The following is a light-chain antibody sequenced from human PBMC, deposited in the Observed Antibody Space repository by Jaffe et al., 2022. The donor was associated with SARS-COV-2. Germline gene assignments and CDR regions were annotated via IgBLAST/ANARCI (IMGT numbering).Light chain of an antibody. J-gene: IGKJ3*01. V-gene: IGKV2-40*01. CDR3: MQRIDFPT. CDR2: TVS. Sequence: DIVMTQTPLSLPVTPGEPASISCRSSQSLLDSDDGNTYLDWYLQKPGQSPQLLIYTVSSRASGVPDRFSGSGSGTDFTLKISRVEAEDVGVYYCMQRIDFPTFGPGTKVDIK. CDR1: QSLLDSDDGNTY.